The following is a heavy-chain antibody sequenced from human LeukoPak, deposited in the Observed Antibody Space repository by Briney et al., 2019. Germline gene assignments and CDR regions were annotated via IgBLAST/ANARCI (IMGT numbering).Heavy chain of an antibody. CDR3: AKDAETVTTWGEYFDY. D-gene: IGHD4-17*01. V-gene: IGHV3-30*02. CDR1: GFTFSNYG. CDR2: IRYHGDNK. J-gene: IGHJ4*02. Sequence: GGSLRLSCAASGFTFSNYGMHWVRQAPGKGLEWVAFIRYHGDNKYYADSVKGRFTISRDTSENTLYLQMNSLRAEDTAVYYCAKDAETVTTWGEYFDYWGQGTLVTVSS.